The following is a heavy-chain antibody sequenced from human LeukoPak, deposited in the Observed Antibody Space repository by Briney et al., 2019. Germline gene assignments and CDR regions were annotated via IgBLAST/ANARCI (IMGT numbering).Heavy chain of an antibody. V-gene: IGHV2-5*01. CDR3: AHRGDFWSGPEAWDY. J-gene: IGHJ4*02. CDR2: IYWNDDK. Sequence: VSGPTLVKPTQTLTLTCTLSGFSLGTSGVGVGWIRQPPGKALEWLALIYWNDDKLYSPSLKSRLTITKDTSKNQVVLTMTNMDPVDTATYYCAHRGDFWSGPEAWDYWGQGTLVTVSS. D-gene: IGHD3-3*01. CDR1: GFSLGTSGVG.